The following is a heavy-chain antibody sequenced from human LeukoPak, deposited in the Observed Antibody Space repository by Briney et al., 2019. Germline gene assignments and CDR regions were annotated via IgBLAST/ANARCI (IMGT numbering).Heavy chain of an antibody. D-gene: IGHD4-23*01. V-gene: IGHV3-23*01. CDR3: AKHGRMTTVVTPPLY. Sequence: ETLSLTCTVSGGSISSSSYYWGWVRQAPGKGLEWVSAISGSGGSTYYADSVKGRFTISRDNSKNTLYLQMNSLRAEDTAVYYCAKHGRMTTVVTPPLYWGQGTLVTVSS. CDR1: GGSISSSSYY. CDR2: ISGSGGST. J-gene: IGHJ4*02.